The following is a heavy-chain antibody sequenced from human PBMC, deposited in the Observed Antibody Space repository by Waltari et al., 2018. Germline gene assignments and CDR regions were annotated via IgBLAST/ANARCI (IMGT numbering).Heavy chain of an antibody. J-gene: IGHJ4*02. CDR3: AKDSSIAARPCVYFDY. V-gene: IGHV3-23*01. CDR2: FSGSGRT. D-gene: IGHD6-6*01. CDR1: GFTFSRSA. Sequence: DVQLWESGGGLVQPGGSLRLYCVASGFTFSRSAMSWVRQVPGKGLGWVSAFSGSGRTYYAGSVNGRFTISRDSSKNTLYLEMNSLRVEDTAVYYCAKDSSIAARPCVYFDYWGQGTLVTVSS.